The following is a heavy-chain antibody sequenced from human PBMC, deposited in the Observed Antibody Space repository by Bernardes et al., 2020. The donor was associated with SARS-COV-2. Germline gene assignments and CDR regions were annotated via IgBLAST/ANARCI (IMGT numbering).Heavy chain of an antibody. CDR2: INPNSGGT. D-gene: IGHD6-6*01. CDR1: GYTFTGYY. CDR3: ARDPSLSIAAHPEY. Sequence: ASVKVSCKASGYTFTGYYMHWVRQAPGQGLEWMGWINPNSGGTNYAQKFQGRVTMTRDTSMSTAYMELSRLRSDDTAVYYCARDPSLSIAAHPEYWGQGTLVTVSS. V-gene: IGHV1-2*02. J-gene: IGHJ4*02.